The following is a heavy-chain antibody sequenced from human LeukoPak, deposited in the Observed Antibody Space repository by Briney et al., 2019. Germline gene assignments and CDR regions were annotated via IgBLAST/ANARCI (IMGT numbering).Heavy chain of an antibody. J-gene: IGHJ4*02. CDR2: IKEDGSEK. Sequence: GGSLRLSCSASGFTFSSHWMTWVRQAPGKGLELVANIKEDGSEKYYVDSVRGRFTISRDNAKNSLYLQMNSLGAADTAVYYCARETWSGSYFDYWGQGTLVTVSS. V-gene: IGHV3-7*01. CDR1: GFTFSSHW. CDR3: ARETWSGSYFDY. D-gene: IGHD1-26*01.